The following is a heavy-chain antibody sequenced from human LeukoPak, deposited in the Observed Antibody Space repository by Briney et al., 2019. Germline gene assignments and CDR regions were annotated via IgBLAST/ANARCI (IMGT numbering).Heavy chain of an antibody. V-gene: IGHV3-23*01. CDR1: GFTFSIYA. J-gene: IGHJ4*02. D-gene: IGHD6-19*01. CDR2: ISGSGGST. Sequence: GGSLRLSCAASGFTFSIYAMSWVRQAPGKGLEWVSAISGSGGSTYYADSVKGRFTISRDNSKNTTYLQINSLRAEDTAVYYCAKDKREIAVAGYYFDYCGQGTLVTVPS. CDR3: AKDKREIAVAGYYFDY.